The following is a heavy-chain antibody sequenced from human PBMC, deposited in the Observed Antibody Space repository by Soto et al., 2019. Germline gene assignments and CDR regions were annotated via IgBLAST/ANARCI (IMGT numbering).Heavy chain of an antibody. CDR1: GYSFTSYW. J-gene: IGHJ6*02. CDR2: IYPGDSDT. CDR3: GRQHGSSSQGYYYGMDV. V-gene: IGHV5-51*01. D-gene: IGHD6-6*01. Sequence: GESLKISCKGSGYSFTSYWIGWLRQMPGKGLEWMGIIYPGDSDTRYSPSFQCQVTISADKSISTAYLQWSSPKASDTAMYYCGRQHGSSSQGYYYGMDVWGQGTTVTVSS.